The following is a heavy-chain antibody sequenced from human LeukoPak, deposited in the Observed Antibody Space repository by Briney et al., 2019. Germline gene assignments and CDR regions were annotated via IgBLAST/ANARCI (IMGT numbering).Heavy chain of an antibody. V-gene: IGHV1-24*01. D-gene: IGHD6-13*01. CDR2: VDPVHGET. CDR3: ATDSGIAAVDDAFDI. CDR1: GDTLTELS. J-gene: IGHJ3*02. Sequence: AAVQVACKVSGDTLTELSMHWVRQAPGKGLEWMGGVDPVHGETIYAQKFQGRVTMTEDTSTDTAYTELSSLRCEDTGVYYWATDSGIAAVDDAFDIWGRGTMVTVSS.